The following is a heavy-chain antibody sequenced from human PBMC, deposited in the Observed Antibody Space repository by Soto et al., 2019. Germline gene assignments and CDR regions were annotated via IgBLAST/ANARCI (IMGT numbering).Heavy chain of an antibody. CDR2: IYHSGRT. CDR3: ASNLVTAGVGWFDP. V-gene: IGHV4-4*02. Sequence: SETLSLTCAVSSGSFSSSYWWSWVRQPPGKGLEWIGEIYHSGRTNCNPSLRGRVTISVDKSKKQFSLKLSSVTAADTAVYYCASNLVTAGVGWFDPWGQGTLVTVSS. CDR1: SGSFSSSYW. D-gene: IGHD2-21*02. J-gene: IGHJ5*02.